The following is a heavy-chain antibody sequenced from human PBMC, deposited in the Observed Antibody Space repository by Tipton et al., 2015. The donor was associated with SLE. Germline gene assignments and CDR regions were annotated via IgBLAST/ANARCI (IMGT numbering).Heavy chain of an antibody. CDR2: IYYSGST. Sequence: TLSLTCTVSGGSISSGGYYWSWIRQHPGKGLEWIGYIYYSGSTYYNPSLKSRVTISVDTSKNQFSLKLSSVTAADTAVYYRARTGTTWHWFDPWGQGTLVTVSS. CDR1: GGSISSGGYY. D-gene: IGHD4-11*01. V-gene: IGHV4-31*03. CDR3: ARTGTTWHWFDP. J-gene: IGHJ5*02.